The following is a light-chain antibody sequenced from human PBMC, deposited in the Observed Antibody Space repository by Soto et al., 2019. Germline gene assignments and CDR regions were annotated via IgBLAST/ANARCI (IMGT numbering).Light chain of an antibody. CDR1: SSDVGGYNY. Sequence: SVLTQPPSSYGSLGRSVTISCTGTSSDVGGYNYVSWHQQHPGKAPKLMISEVSKRPSGVPDRFSGSKSGNTASLTVSGLQAEDEADYYCSSYVGSKVFGGGTKVTVL. J-gene: IGLJ3*02. CDR3: SSYVGSKV. CDR2: EVS. V-gene: IGLV2-8*01.